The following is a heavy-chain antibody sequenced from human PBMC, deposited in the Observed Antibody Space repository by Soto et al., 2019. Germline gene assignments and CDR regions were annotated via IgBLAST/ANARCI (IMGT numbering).Heavy chain of an antibody. V-gene: IGHV3-66*01. CDR3: ARASFYYDSRGYYYRYYFDY. J-gene: IGHJ4*02. CDR1: GFTVNNNY. D-gene: IGHD3-22*01. CDR2: IYSGGST. Sequence: GGSLRLSCAASGFTVNNNYMSWVRQAPGKGLEWVSVIYSGGSTYYADSVMGRFTISRDNSKNTVHLQMNSLRAEDTAVYYCARASFYYDSRGYYYRYYFDYWGQGALVTVSS.